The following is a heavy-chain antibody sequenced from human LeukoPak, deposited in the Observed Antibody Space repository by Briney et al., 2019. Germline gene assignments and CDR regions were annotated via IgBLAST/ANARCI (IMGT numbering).Heavy chain of an antibody. CDR2: IRSKAYGGTT. CDR3: TRTHANWFDP. CDR1: GFTFGDYA. Sequence: GGSLRLSCTASGFTFGDYAMSWVRQAPGKGLEWVGFIRSKAYGGTTEYAASVKGRFTISRDDSKSIAYLQMNSLKTEDTAVYYCTRTHANWFDPWGQGTLVTVSS. V-gene: IGHV3-49*04. J-gene: IGHJ5*02.